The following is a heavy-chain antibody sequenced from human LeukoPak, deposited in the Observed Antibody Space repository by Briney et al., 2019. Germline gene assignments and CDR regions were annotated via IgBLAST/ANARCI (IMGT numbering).Heavy chain of an antibody. D-gene: IGHD2-15*01. J-gene: IGHJ4*02. CDR1: GDSPSISSYY. V-gene: IGHV4-39*01. CDR3: ARHRDTRPSGGSLLGHSDY. Sequence: SETLSLTCTVSGDSPSISSYYCGWIRQPPGEGLEWIGSIYYSGHTNYNPSLKSRVAISIDASKHQFSLKLNSVSAADTGVYYCARHRDTRPSGGSLLGHSDYWGEGTLVTVSS. CDR2: IYYSGHT.